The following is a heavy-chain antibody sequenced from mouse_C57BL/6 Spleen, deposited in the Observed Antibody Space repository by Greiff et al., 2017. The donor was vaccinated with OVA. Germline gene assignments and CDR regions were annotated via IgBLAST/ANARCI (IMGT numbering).Heavy chain of an antibody. V-gene: IGHV5-17*01. CDR1: GFTFSDYG. Sequence: EVKLMESGGGLVKPGGSLKLSCAASGFTFSDYGMHWVRQAPEKGLEWVAYISSGSSTIYYADTVKGRFTISRDNAKNTLFLQMTSLRSEDTAMYYWATSDRSYYAMDYWGQGTSVTVSS. CDR2: ISSGSSTI. J-gene: IGHJ4*01. CDR3: ATSDRSYYAMDY.